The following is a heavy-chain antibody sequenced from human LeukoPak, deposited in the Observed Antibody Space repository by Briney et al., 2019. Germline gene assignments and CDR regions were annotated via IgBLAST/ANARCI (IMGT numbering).Heavy chain of an antibody. J-gene: IGHJ6*02. V-gene: IGHV3-23*01. D-gene: IGHD6-19*01. CDR2: IRGSGART. CDR3: AKDRSGGGDYYFGMDV. CDR1: ALTFSSYA. Sequence: GGSLRLSCAASALTFSSYAMSWVRQAPGEGLEWVSSIRGSGARTSYADSVKGRFTISRDNSQNTLYLQMNSVRAEDTAVYYCAKDRSGGGDYYFGMDVWGPGTTVTVSS.